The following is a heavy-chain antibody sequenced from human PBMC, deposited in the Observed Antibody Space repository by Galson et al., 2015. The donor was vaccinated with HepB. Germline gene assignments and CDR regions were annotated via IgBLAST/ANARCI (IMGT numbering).Heavy chain of an antibody. D-gene: IGHD6-13*01. V-gene: IGHV3-30-3*01. Sequence: SLRLSCAASGFTFSSYAMHWVRQAPGKGLEWVAVISYDGSNKYYADSVKGRFTISRDNSKNTLYLQMNSLRAEDTAVYYCARDVEREGSSWRTQLYYYYYGMDVWGHGTTVTVSS. CDR1: GFTFSSYA. CDR2: ISYDGSNK. J-gene: IGHJ6*02. CDR3: ARDVEREGSSWRTQLYYYYYGMDV.